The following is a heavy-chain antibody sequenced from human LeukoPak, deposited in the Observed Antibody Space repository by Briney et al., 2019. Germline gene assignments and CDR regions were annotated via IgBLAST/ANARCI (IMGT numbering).Heavy chain of an antibody. CDR1: GFTFGKYW. CDR2: IKLDGSEK. CDR3: ARGRGYSFVFDY. D-gene: IGHD5-18*01. Sequence: PGGSLRLSCVASGFTFGKYWMSWVRQAPGKGLEWVANIKLDGSEKNYVDSVKGRFTISRDNSKNTLYLQMNSLRAEDTAVYYCARGRGYSFVFDYWGQGTLVTVSS. J-gene: IGHJ4*02. V-gene: IGHV3-7*01.